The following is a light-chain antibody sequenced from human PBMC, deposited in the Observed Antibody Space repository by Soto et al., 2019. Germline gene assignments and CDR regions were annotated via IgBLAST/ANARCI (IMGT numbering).Light chain of an antibody. V-gene: IGKV1-9*01. CDR2: CAS. Sequence: IQLTQSPSSLSASVGDRVTITCRASQGIINYLAWYQQKPGKAPKLLIYCASTLQSGVPSRFGGSGSGPDFTLTVSSLQPEDFATYHCRQLFMYPHTFGPGTKVDIK. CDR1: QGIINY. J-gene: IGKJ3*01. CDR3: RQLFMYPHT.